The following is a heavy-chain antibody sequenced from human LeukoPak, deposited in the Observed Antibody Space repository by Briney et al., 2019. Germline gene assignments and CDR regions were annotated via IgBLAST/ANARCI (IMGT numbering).Heavy chain of an antibody. CDR2: ITSTGDST. CDR1: GFTFSNYA. J-gene: IGHJ6*02. V-gene: IGHV3-23*01. Sequence: GGSLRLSCAASGFTFSNYAMRWVRQAPGKGLEWVSTITSTGDSTYYADSVEGRFTISRDNSKNTLYLQMNSLRAEDTAVYYCAKVLRYFMDVWGQGTTVTVSS. D-gene: IGHD3-9*01. CDR3: AKVLRYFMDV.